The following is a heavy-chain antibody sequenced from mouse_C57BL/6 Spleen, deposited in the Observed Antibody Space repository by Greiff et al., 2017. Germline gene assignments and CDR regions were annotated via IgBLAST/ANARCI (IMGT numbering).Heavy chain of an antibody. D-gene: IGHD3-2*02. CDR1: GYTFTNYW. J-gene: IGHJ3*01. CDR3: ARSGTAQAAWFAY. V-gene: IGHV1-63*01. CDR2: IYPGGGYT. Sequence: QVQLQQSGAELVRPGTSVKMFCKASGYTFTNYWIGWAKQRPGHGLEWIGDIYPGGGYTNYNEKFKGKATLTADKSSSTAYMQFSSLTSEDSAIYYCARSGTAQAAWFAYWGQGTLVTVSA.